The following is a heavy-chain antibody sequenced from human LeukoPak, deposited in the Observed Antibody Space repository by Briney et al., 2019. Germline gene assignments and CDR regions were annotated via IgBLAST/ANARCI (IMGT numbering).Heavy chain of an antibody. V-gene: IGHV3-72*01. J-gene: IGHJ6*02. CDR3: AREYCSRTSCYYGMDV. Sequence: QPGGSLRLSCAASGFTFSDHYMDWVRQAPGKGLEWVGRIRNKANSYTIEYAASVKGRFTISRDDSKDSLYLQMNSLKTEDTAVYYCAREYCSRTSCYYGMDVWGQGTTVTVSS. CDR2: IRNKANSYTI. D-gene: IGHD2-2*01. CDR1: GFTFSDHY.